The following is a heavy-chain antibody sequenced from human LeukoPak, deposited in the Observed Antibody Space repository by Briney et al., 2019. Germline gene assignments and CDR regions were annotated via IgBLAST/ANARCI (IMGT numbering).Heavy chain of an antibody. CDR2: ISSSGSTI. CDR3: ARDKWELVFDY. CDR1: GFTFSDHW. Sequence: GGSLRLSCAASGFTFSDHWMNWVRQAPGKGLEWVSYISSSGSTIYYADSVKGRFTISRDNAKNSLYLQMNSLRAEDTAVYYCARDKWELVFDYWGQGTLDTVSS. V-gene: IGHV3-48*04. J-gene: IGHJ4*02. D-gene: IGHD1-26*01.